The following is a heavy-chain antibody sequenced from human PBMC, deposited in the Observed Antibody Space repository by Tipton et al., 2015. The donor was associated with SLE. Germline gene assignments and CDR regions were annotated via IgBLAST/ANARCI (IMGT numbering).Heavy chain of an antibody. Sequence: SLRLSCAASGFTFSSYGMHWVRQAPGKGLEWVAVISYDGSNKYYADSVKGRFTISRDNSKNTLYLQMNSLRAEDTAVYYCAKDGEDGSNYAFDIWGQGTMVTVSS. D-gene: IGHD5-24*01. CDR3: AKDGEDGSNYAFDI. CDR2: ISYDGSNK. CDR1: GFTFSSYG. J-gene: IGHJ3*02. V-gene: IGHV3-30*18.